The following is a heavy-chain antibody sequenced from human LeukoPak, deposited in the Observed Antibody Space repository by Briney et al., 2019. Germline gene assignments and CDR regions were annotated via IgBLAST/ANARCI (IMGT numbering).Heavy chain of an antibody. V-gene: IGHV6-1*01. CDR1: GDSVSSNSAA. Sequence: SQTLSLTCAISGDSVSSNSAAWNWIRQSPSRGLEWLGRTYYRSKWYNDYAVSVKSRITINPDTSKNQFSLQLNSVTPEDTAVYYCARALGSGTLRGNGWFDPWGQGTLVTVSS. J-gene: IGHJ5*02. CDR2: TYYRSKWYN. D-gene: IGHD2-15*01. CDR3: ARALGSGTLRGNGWFDP.